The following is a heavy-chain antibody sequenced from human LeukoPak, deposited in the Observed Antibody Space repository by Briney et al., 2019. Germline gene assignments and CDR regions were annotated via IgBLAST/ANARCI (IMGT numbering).Heavy chain of an antibody. J-gene: IGHJ4*02. Sequence: PGGSLRLSCAAAGFTFSTYAMTWVRQAPGKGLECVSAISGSGGSTYYAGSVKGRFTISRDNSKNTLYLQMNSLRAEDTAVYYCAKRRSSAVSCPYYFDYWGQGTLVTVSS. D-gene: IGHD2-15*01. CDR2: ISGSGGST. V-gene: IGHV3-23*01. CDR3: AKRRSSAVSCPYYFDY. CDR1: GFTFSTYA.